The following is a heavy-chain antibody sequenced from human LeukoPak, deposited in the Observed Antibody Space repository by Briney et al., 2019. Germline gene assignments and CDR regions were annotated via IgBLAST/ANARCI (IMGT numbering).Heavy chain of an antibody. Sequence: GGSLRLSCAASRFTFSTYAMSWVRQAPGKGLEGVAAISGSGGSTYYADSVKGRFTISRDNSQNTLYLQMNGLRAEDTAVYFCAKRAVGDCSGGNCYLDYWGQGTLVTVSS. CDR3: AKRAVGDCSGGNCYLDY. J-gene: IGHJ4*02. V-gene: IGHV3-23*01. CDR1: RFTFSTYA. D-gene: IGHD2-15*01. CDR2: ISGSGGST.